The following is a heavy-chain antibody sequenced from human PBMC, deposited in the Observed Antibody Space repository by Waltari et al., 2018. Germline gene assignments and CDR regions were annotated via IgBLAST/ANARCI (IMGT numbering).Heavy chain of an antibody. V-gene: IGHV4-59*01. CDR2: IYYSGST. CDR3: ARAVGAVAGDNWFDP. D-gene: IGHD6-19*01. J-gene: IGHJ5*02. Sequence: QVQLQESGPGLVKPSETLSLTCTVSGGSISSYYWSWIRQPPGKGLEWIGYIYYSGSTNANPPLKSRVTISVDTSKNQFSLKLSSVTAADTAVYYCARAVGAVAGDNWFDPWGQGTLVTVSS. CDR1: GGSISSYY.